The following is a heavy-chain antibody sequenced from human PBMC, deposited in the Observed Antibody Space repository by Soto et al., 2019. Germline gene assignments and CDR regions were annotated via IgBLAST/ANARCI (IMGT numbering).Heavy chain of an antibody. V-gene: IGHV4-59*01. Sequence: SETLSLTCTVSGASISTYYWTWIRQAPGKGLEWIGYLNYSGNTNYNPSLKSRVTMSVDTSKNHFYLTLTSATAADTAVYFCARGGSEGGLDVWGQGTTVTVS. CDR1: GASISTYY. CDR3: ARGGSEGGLDV. J-gene: IGHJ6*02. D-gene: IGHD3-10*01. CDR2: LNYSGNT.